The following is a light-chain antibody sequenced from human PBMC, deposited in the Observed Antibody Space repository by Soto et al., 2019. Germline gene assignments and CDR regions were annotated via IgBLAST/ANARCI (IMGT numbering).Light chain of an antibody. CDR3: SSYTSSSTLYV. V-gene: IGLV2-14*01. J-gene: IGLJ1*01. Sequence: QSALTQPASVSGSPGQSITISCTGTSSDVGGYNYVSWYQQHPGKAPKLMIYEVSNWPSGVSNRFSGSKSGNTASLTISGPQAEDEADYYCSSYTSSSTLYVFGTGTKLTVL. CDR1: SSDVGGYNY. CDR2: EVS.